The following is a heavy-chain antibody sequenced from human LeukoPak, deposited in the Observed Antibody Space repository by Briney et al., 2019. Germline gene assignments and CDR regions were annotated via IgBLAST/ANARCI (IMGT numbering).Heavy chain of an antibody. J-gene: IGHJ3*02. CDR3: ANFVGATPDAFDI. D-gene: IGHD1-26*01. V-gene: IGHV3-23*01. Sequence: GGSLRLSCAASGFTFSSYAMSWVRQAPGKGLEWVSAISDSGGSTYYADSVKGRFTISRDNSKNTLYLQMNSLRAEDTAVYYCANFVGATPDAFDIWGQGTMVTVSS. CDR2: ISDSGGST. CDR1: GFTFSSYA.